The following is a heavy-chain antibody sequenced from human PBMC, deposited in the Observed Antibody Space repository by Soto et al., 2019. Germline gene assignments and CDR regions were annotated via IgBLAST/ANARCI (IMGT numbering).Heavy chain of an antibody. J-gene: IGHJ4*02. Sequence: QVQLVQSGAEVKKPGSSVKVSCKASGGTFSTYAISWVRQAPGQGFEWMERSIPMSATGSYAQKFQGRVTSTADDFTNTVYMEVSSLRSEDTAVYYWATGTPNCGAAVDHWGQGALVSVSS. D-gene: IGHD6-13*01. CDR3: ATGTPNCGAAVDH. V-gene: IGHV1-69*01. CDR2: SIPMSATG. CDR1: GGTFSTYA.